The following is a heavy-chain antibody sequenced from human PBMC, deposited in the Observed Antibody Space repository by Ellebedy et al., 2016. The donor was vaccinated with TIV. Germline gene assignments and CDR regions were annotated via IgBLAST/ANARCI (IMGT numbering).Heavy chain of an antibody. CDR1: GFSFSSHS. Sequence: GESLKISCVVSGFSFSSHSMTWIRQAPGKGLEWLSYISTSDTTYYADSVKGRFTISRDNARNSLFLRMDGLRAEDTAVYYCARERQQVSSSYKYYGMDVWGQGTTVTVSS. CDR2: ISTSDTT. V-gene: IGHV3-11*01. CDR3: ARERQQVSSSYKYYGMDV. J-gene: IGHJ6*02. D-gene: IGHD6-13*01.